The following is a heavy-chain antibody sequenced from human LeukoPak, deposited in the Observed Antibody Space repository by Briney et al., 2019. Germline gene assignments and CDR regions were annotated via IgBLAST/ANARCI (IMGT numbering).Heavy chain of an antibody. CDR1: GGSISSSSYY. V-gene: IGHV4-39*01. Sequence: SETLSLTCTVSGGSISSSSYYWGWIRQPPGKGLEWIGSIYYSGSTYYNPSLKSRVTISVDTSKNQFSLKLSSVTAADTAVYYCARLGIAAAEFDYWGQGTLVTVSS. CDR2: IYYSGST. CDR3: ARLGIAAAEFDY. J-gene: IGHJ4*02. D-gene: IGHD6-13*01.